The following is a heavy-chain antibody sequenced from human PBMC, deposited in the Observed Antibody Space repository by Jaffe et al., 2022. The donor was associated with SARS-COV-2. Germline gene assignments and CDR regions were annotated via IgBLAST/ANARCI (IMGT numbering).Heavy chain of an antibody. CDR3: ARALNPREAAAYYFDY. CDR2: IYYSGST. J-gene: IGHJ4*02. CDR1: GGSISSGGYY. V-gene: IGHV4-31*03. D-gene: IGHD2-2*01. Sequence: QVQLQESGPGLVKPSQTLSLTCTVSGGSISSGGYYWSWIRQHPGKGLEWIGYIYYSGSTYYNPSLKSRVTISVDTSKNQFSLKLSSVTAADTAVYYCARALNPREAAAYYFDYWGQGTLVTVSS.